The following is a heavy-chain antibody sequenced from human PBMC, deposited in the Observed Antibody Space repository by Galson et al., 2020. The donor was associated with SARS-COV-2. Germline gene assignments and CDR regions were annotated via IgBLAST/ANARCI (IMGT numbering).Heavy chain of an antibody. CDR2: IYTGGNT. Sequence: SETLSLTCSVSGGSITSSYWSWIRQSPGKGLEWLGYIYTGGNTNYNPSLKSRVAISADTSKNQFSLKLSSVTAADTAIYYCARTGGNYFWWFDPWGQGTLVTVSS. CDR3: ARTGGNYFWWFDP. D-gene: IGHD1-26*01. V-gene: IGHV4-4*08. CDR1: GGSITSSY. J-gene: IGHJ5*02.